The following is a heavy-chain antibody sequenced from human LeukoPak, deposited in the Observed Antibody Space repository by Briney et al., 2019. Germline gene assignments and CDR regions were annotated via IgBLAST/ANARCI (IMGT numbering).Heavy chain of an antibody. Sequence: GGSLRLSCAASGFTLGSDAMSWVLQAPGKGPEWVSAISADGGSTYYTDSVKGRFSISRDTSKNTLYLQMNSLRAEDTAVYYCARDVVTGTTRFDYWGQGTLVTVSS. J-gene: IGHJ4*02. CDR3: ARDVVTGTTRFDY. V-gene: IGHV3-23*01. D-gene: IGHD1-20*01. CDR1: GFTLGSDA. CDR2: ISADGGST.